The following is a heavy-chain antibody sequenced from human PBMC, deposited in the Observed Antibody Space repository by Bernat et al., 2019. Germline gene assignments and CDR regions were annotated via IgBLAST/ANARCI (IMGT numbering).Heavy chain of an antibody. CDR3: AGPNSRTPNWHDP. V-gene: IGHV1-3*04. CDR2: INTGNGNT. Sequence: QVQLVQSAPEVKTPGASVKVSCKASGDTFTNYLIHWVRQAPGQRPEWMGWINTGNGNTKYSKNFQDRVTLTRDTSASTVYMELISLTFEDTAVYYCAGPNSRTPNWHDPWGQGTLVTVSS. CDR1: GDTFTNYL. J-gene: IGHJ5*02. D-gene: IGHD6-13*01.